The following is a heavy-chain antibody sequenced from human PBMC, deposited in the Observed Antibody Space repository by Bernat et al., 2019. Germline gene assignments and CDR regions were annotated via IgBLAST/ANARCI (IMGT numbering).Heavy chain of an antibody. CDR2: IDWDDGK. D-gene: IGHD3-22*01. CDR3: ARTPYYDSSGLNDAFDI. Sequence: QVTLRESGPALVKPTQTLTLTCTFSGFSLSTSGMCVSWIRQPPGKALEWLALIDWDDGKYYSTSLKTRLTISKDTSKNQVVLTMTNMDPVDTATYYCARTPYYDSSGLNDAFDIWGQGTMVTVSS. CDR1: GFSLSTSGMC. J-gene: IGHJ3*02. V-gene: IGHV2-70*01.